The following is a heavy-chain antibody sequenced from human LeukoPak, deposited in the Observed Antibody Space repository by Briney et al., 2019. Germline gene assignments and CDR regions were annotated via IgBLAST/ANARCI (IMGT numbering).Heavy chain of an antibody. CDR3: AKGSPRWDGYNNSWFDP. Sequence: GGSLRLSCAASGFTFSSYAMSWVRQAPGKGLEWVSAISGSGGSTYYADSVKGRFTISRDNSKNTLYLQMNSLRAEDTAVYYCAKGSPRWDGYNNSWFDPWGQGTLVTVSS. V-gene: IGHV3-23*01. D-gene: IGHD5-24*01. J-gene: IGHJ5*02. CDR2: ISGSGGST. CDR1: GFTFSSYA.